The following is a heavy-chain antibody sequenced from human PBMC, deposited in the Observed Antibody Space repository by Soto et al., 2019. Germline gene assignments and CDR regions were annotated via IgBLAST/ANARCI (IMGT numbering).Heavy chain of an antibody. D-gene: IGHD3-10*02. J-gene: IGHJ2*01. CDR2: INHSGST. CDR3: ARGFFPRSEDGILDVRSVSELRRNRTPDL. V-gene: IGHV4-34*01. Sequence: CIIQPPGKGLEWIGEINHSGSTNYKPSLKSRVTISVDTSKNPFSLKLSSVTAADTAVYYCARGFFPRSEDGILDVRSVSELRRNRTPDL.